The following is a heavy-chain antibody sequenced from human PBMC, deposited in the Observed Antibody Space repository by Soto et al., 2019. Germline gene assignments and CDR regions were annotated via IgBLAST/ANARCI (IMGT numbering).Heavy chain of an antibody. Sequence: QVQLVESGGGVVQPGRSLRLSCAASGFTFSSYGMHWVRQAPGKGLEWVAVISYEGSNKYYADSVKGRFTISRDNSKNTLYLQMNSLRAEDTAVYYCAKEGDQSPYYFDYWGQGTLVTVSS. CDR3: AKEGDQSPYYFDY. CDR2: ISYEGSNK. J-gene: IGHJ4*02. V-gene: IGHV3-30*18. CDR1: GFTFSSYG. D-gene: IGHD3-10*01.